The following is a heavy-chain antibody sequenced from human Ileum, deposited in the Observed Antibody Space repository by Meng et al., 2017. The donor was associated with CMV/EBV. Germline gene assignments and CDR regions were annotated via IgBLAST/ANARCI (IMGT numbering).Heavy chain of an antibody. CDR1: GCPISSGSHS. J-gene: IGHJ4*02. CDR3: ARDLTNKWFYY. CDR2: MYFSGIA. Sequence: QLQEPGPGLVKPAETLSLTCTASGCPISSGSHSWAWFRQPPGKRLEWIGSMYFSGIADYNPSLKSRVTISLHATQKQFSLRLTSVTAADLAVYFCARDLTNKWFYYWGQGTLVTVSS. D-gene: IGHD1-26*01. V-gene: IGHV4-39*07.